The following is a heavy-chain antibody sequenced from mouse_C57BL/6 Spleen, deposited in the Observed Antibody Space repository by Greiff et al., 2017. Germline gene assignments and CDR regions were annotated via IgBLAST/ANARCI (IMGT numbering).Heavy chain of an antibody. V-gene: IGHV1-54*01. J-gene: IGHJ2*01. CDR3: ASAYYSNYSLFDY. CDR1: GYAFTNYL. CDR2: INPGSGGT. D-gene: IGHD2-5*01. Sequence: VQLQQSGAELVRPGTSVKVSCKASGYAFTNYLIEWVKQRPGQGLEWIGVINPGSGGTNYNEKFKGKATLTADKSSSTAYMQLSSLTSEDSAVYCCASAYYSNYSLFDYWGQGTTLTVSS.